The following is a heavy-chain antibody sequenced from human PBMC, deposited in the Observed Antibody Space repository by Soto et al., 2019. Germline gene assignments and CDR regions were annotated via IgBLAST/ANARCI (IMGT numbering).Heavy chain of an antibody. CDR3: ARVILWYDYVWGSYRYMFYYGMDV. J-gene: IGHJ6*02. D-gene: IGHD3-16*02. V-gene: IGHV4-34*01. Sequence: PSESLSLTCAVYGGSFSGYYWSWIRQPPGKGLEWIGEINHSGSTNYNPSLKSRVTISVDTSKSQFSLKLSSVPAADTAVYYCARVILWYDYVWGSYRYMFYYGMDVWGQGTTVTVSS. CDR1: GGSFSGYY. CDR2: INHSGST.